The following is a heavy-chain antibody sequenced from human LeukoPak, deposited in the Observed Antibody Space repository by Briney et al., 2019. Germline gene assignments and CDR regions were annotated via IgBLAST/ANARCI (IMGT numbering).Heavy chain of an antibody. J-gene: IGHJ5*02. CDR2: ITQDGSGE. CDR1: GFTFSRYW. Sequence: GGSLRLSCAASGFTFSRYWMNWVRQAPGKGLDWVATITQDGSGEYYVDSLKGRFIISRDNAKNSLYLQMNSLRAEDTAVYYCVREGGGGSNWSDLWGRGTLVTVSS. D-gene: IGHD3-16*01. V-gene: IGHV3-7*01. CDR3: VREGGGGSNWSDL.